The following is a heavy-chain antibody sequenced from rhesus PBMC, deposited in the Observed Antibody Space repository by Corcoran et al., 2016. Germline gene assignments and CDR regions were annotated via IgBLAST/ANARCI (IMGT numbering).Heavy chain of an antibody. J-gene: IGHJ6*01. CDR1: GGSISRGYHL. CDR3: TREYKGLDS. Sequence: QPQESGPGLVKPSETLYLTCADSGGSISRGYHLSSRARQPPGKGLEWIGYITCSGSTSYNPSLKSRVTISRDTSKNHFSLKLSSVTAADTAVYYCTREYKGLDSWGQGVVVTVSS. CDR2: ITCSGST. V-gene: IGHV4-122*02. D-gene: IGHD1-44*01.